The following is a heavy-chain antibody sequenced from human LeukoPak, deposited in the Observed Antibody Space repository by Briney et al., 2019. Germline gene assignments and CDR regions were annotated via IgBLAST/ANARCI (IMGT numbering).Heavy chain of an antibody. CDR2: IIPIFGTA. Sequence: SVKVSCKASGGTFSSYAISWVRQAPGQGLEWMGRIIPIFGTANYAQKFQGRVTITTDESTSTAYMELSSLRSEDTAVYYCAGDTPYYSSGWLDAFDIWGQGTMVTVSS. CDR3: AGDTPYYSSGWLDAFDI. V-gene: IGHV1-69*05. J-gene: IGHJ3*02. CDR1: GGTFSSYA. D-gene: IGHD6-19*01.